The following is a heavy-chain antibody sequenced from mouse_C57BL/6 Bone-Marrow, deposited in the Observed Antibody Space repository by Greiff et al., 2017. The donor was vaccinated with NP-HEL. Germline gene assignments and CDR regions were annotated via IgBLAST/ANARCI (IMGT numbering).Heavy chain of an antibody. Sequence: VQLQQSGPELVKPGASVKISCKASGYAFSSSWMNWVKQRPGKGLEWIGRIYPGDGDTNYNGKFKGKATLTADKSSSTAYMQLSSLTSEDSAVYFCARRILRYLRGFDYWGQGTTLTVSS. D-gene: IGHD1-1*01. CDR2: IYPGDGDT. V-gene: IGHV1-82*01. J-gene: IGHJ2*01. CDR1: GYAFSSSW. CDR3: ARRILRYLRGFDY.